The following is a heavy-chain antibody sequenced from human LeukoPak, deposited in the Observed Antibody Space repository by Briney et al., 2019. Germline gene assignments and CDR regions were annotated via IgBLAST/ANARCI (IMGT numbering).Heavy chain of an antibody. CDR1: GFTVSSNY. CDR3: ARELRAHYFDY. D-gene: IGHD2-15*01. V-gene: IGHV3-53*01. J-gene: IGHJ4*02. CDR2: IYSGGST. Sequence: PGGSLRLSCAASGFTVSSNYMSWVRQAPGKGLEWVSVIYSGGSTYYADSVEGRFTISRDNSKNTLYLQMNSLRAEDTAVYYCARELRAHYFDYWGQGTLVTVSS.